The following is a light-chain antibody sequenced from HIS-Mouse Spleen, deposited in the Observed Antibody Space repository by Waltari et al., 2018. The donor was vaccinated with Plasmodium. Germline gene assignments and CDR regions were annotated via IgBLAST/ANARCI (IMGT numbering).Light chain of an antibody. CDR3: QQSYSTWT. J-gene: IGKJ1*01. CDR2: AAS. CDR1: QSISSY. Sequence: DIQMTQSPSSLSASVGDRVTITCRASQSISSYLNWYQQKPGKAPKLLIYAASSLQSGVPSRFSGSGSWTDFTLTISSLQPEDFATYNCQQSYSTWTFGQGTKVEI. V-gene: IGKV1-39*01.